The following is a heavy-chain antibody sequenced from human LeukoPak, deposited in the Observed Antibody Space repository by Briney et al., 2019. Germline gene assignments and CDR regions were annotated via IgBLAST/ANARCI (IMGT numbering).Heavy chain of an antibody. V-gene: IGHV3-30*02. CDR1: GFTFSSYG. CDR3: AKALGYSGYDIPFDY. Sequence: PGGSLRLSCAASGFTFSSYGMHWVRQAPGKGLEWVAFIRYDGSNKYYADSVKGRFTISRDNSKNTLHLQMNSLRAEDTAVYYCAKALGYSGYDIPFDYWGQGTLVTVSS. CDR2: IRYDGSNK. J-gene: IGHJ4*02. D-gene: IGHD5-12*01.